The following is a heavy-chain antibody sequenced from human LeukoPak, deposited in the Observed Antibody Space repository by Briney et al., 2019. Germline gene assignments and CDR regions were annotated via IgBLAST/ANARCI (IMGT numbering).Heavy chain of an antibody. D-gene: IGHD6-13*01. CDR2: INPNSGGT. CDR3: ARDRSSSWADWFDP. Sequence: GASVKVSCKAFGYNLTDNWIHWVRQAPGQGREGMGWINPNSGGTNYAQKFQGRVTMNRDTSISTAYMELSKLRSDDTAVYYCARDRSSSWADWFDPWGQGTLVTVSS. CDR1: GYNLTDNW. V-gene: IGHV1-2*02. J-gene: IGHJ5*02.